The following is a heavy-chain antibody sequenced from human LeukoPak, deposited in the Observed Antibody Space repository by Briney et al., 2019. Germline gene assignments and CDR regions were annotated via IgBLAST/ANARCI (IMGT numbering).Heavy chain of an antibody. CDR2: IRQDGSER. D-gene: IGHD2/OR15-2a*01. CDR3: AREGPRGNSQFDY. J-gene: IGHJ4*02. Sequence: PGGSLRLSCAASGFSFSSYWMSWVRQAPGKGLEWVATIRQDGSERHSVDFVEGRFTISRDNSKNTLYLQMNSLRAEDTAVYYCAREGPRGNSQFDYWGQGTLVTVSS. CDR1: GFSFSSYW. V-gene: IGHV3-7*01.